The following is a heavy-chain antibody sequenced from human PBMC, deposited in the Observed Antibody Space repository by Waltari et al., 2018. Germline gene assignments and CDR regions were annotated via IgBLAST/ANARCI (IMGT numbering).Heavy chain of an antibody. CDR1: GVPFSGYY. Sequence: QVQLQQWGAGQLQPSETLSLTCAVYGVPFSGYYWGWIRQPPGKGLEWIGEINHNGNINRNPSLRSRLTMLRDTSKSQVALKLNSVTAADTGVYYCVRLEDCTGPGGNCYSADSFAMDVWGQGTMVTVSS. D-gene: IGHD2-15*01. V-gene: IGHV4-34*02. CDR2: INHNGNI. CDR3: VRLEDCTGPGGNCYSADSFAMDV. J-gene: IGHJ6*02.